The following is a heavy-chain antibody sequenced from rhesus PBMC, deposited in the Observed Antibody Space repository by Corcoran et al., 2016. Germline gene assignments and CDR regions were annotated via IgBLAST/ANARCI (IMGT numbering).Heavy chain of an antibody. CDR1: GFTFSNYY. J-gene: IGHJ5-1*01. CDR3: AKGGPENRFDV. CDR2: INTGGGNT. V-gene: IGHV3-8*01. Sequence: EVQLVESGGGLVQPGGSLRLSCTGSGFTFSNYYMYWVRQAPGKGLEWVSGINTGGGNTWYTDSVKGRFTVSKENAKNTLFLQMDSLRAEDTAVYCCAKGGPENRFDVWGPGVLVTVSS.